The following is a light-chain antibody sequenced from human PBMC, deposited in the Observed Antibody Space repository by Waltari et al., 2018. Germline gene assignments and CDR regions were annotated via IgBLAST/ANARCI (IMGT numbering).Light chain of an antibody. J-gene: IGLJ3*02. CDR2: GDD. CDR1: SSTIGAGYD. V-gene: IGLV1-40*01. Sequence: QSVLTQPPSVSGAPGQRVTISCTGSSSTIGAGYDVHWYQQLPGTAPKLLIYGDDNRPSGAPNRFSGSKSGTSASLAITGLQAEDEAHYYCQSYDTSLLGVFGGGTKLTVL. CDR3: QSYDTSLLGV.